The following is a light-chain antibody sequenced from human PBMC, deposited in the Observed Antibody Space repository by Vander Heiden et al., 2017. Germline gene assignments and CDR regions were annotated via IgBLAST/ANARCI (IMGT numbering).Light chain of an antibody. J-gene: IGLJ3*02. CDR3: QSYDSSLSGV. Sequence: QSVLTPPPSVSGAPGQRVTISCTGSSSNIGAGYDVHWYQQLPGTAPNLLIYGNSKRPAGVPDRFSGSKSGTSASLAITGRQAEEEADYYCQSYDSSLSGVFGGGTKLTVL. V-gene: IGLV1-40*01. CDR1: SSNIGAGYD. CDR2: GNS.